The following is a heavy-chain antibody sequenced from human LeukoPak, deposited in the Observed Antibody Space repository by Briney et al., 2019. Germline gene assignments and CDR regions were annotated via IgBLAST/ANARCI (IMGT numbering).Heavy chain of an antibody. V-gene: IGHV3-21*01. J-gene: IGHJ3*02. Sequence: GGSLRLSCAASGFTFSSYSMNWVRQAPGKGLEWVSSISSSSSYIYYADSVKGRFTISRDNAKNSLYLQMNSLRAEDTAVYYCANVPSSSWCERGDPFDIWGQGTMVTVSS. D-gene: IGHD6-13*01. CDR1: GFTFSSYS. CDR3: ANVPSSSWCERGDPFDI. CDR2: ISSSSSYI.